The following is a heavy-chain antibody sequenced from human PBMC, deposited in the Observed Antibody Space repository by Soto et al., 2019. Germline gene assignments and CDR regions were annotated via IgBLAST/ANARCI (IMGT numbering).Heavy chain of an antibody. J-gene: IGHJ4*02. CDR2: TSGSGDST. CDR3: AIASQEQLQLMPFSR. V-gene: IGHV3-23*01. CDR1: GFTFSSYA. Sequence: EVQLLESGGGLVQPGGSLRLSCAASGFTFSSYAMSWVHQAPGKGLQWVSTTSGSGDSTYYADSVKGRFTISKDNSKNTLYLQMNSLTAEDTAVYYCAIASQEQLQLMPFSRWGQGTLVTVSS. D-gene: IGHD6-13*01.